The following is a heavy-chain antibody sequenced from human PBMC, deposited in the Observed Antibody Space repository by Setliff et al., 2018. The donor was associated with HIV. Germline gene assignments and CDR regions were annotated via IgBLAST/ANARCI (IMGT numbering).Heavy chain of an antibody. J-gene: IGHJ5*02. CDR1: DSSITRPYF. CDR2: IYHHGPT. CDR3: ARLPIPLSTDWFDP. V-gene: IGHV4-38-2*01. Sequence: PSETLSLTCAVSDSSITRPYFWGWIRQPPGKGLEWIGNIYHHGPTSYYPSRKGRVTISLDTSNNQFSLKLSSVTAADTAVYYCARLPIPLSTDWFDPWGQGTLVTVSS. D-gene: IGHD4-4*01.